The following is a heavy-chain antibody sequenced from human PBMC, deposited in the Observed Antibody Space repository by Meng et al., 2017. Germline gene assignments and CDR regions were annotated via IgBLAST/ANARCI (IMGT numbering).Heavy chain of an antibody. CDR3: ARGRGSWGY. CDR1: GRSFSGYY. Sequence: GPLQEWGERLVNPSGTVSRTCAGYGRSFSGYYWSWIRQPPGKGLEWSGEINHSGSTNYNPALKMRVTISVDTSKNQFSLKLSSVTAADTAVYYCARGRGSWGYWGQGTLVTVSS. CDR2: INHSGST. J-gene: IGHJ4*02. V-gene: IGHV4-34*01. D-gene: IGHD3-16*01.